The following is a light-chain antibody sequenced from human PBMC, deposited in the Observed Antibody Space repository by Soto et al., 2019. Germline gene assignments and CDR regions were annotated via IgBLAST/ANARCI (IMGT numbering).Light chain of an antibody. Sequence: EIVLTQSPGTLSLSPGERATLSCRASQSVSRSYLAWYQQKPGQAPRLLIYGASSRATGIPDRFSGSGSGTDFTLTISRLEPEDCAVYYCQQYGSSPLTFGGGTKGEIK. CDR3: QQYGSSPLT. CDR2: GAS. J-gene: IGKJ4*01. V-gene: IGKV3-20*01. CDR1: QSVSRSY.